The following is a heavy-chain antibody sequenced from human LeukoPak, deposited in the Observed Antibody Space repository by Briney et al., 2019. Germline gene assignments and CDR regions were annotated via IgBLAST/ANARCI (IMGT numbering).Heavy chain of an antibody. Sequence: PGGSLRLSCAASGFTFSSYGMHWVRQAPGKGLEWVAVIWYDGSNKYYADSVKGRFTISRDNSKNTLYLQMNSLRAEDTAVYYCARDTYYDILTGYYIRGYYSMDVWGQGTTVTVSS. CDR2: IWYDGSNK. CDR3: ARDTYYDILTGYYIRGYYSMDV. J-gene: IGHJ6*02. V-gene: IGHV3-33*01. D-gene: IGHD3-9*01. CDR1: GFTFSSYG.